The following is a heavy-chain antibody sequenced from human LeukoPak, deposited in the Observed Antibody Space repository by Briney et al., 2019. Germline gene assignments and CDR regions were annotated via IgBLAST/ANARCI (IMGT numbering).Heavy chain of an antibody. CDR3: ARGGEQLVPYYYYYMDV. CDR1: GYTFTSYD. Sequence: ASVKVSCKASGYTFTSYDINWVRQATGQGLEWMGWMNPNSGGTNYAQKFQGRVTMTRDTSISTAYMELSRLRSDDTAVYYCARGGEQLVPYYYYYMDVWGKGTTVTVSS. D-gene: IGHD6-6*01. CDR2: MNPNSGGT. J-gene: IGHJ6*03. V-gene: IGHV1-2*02.